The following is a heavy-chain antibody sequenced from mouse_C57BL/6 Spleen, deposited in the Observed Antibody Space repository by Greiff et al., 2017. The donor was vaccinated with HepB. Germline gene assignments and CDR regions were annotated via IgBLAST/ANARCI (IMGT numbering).Heavy chain of an antibody. CDR3: ARCMIDWYFDV. Sequence: EAKLVESGGDLVKPGGSLKLSCAASGFTFSSYGMSWVRQTPDKRLEWVATISSGGSYTYYPDSVKGRFTISRDNAKNTLYLQMSSLKSEDTAMYYCARCMIDWYFDVWGTGTTVTVSS. CDR1: GFTFSSYG. J-gene: IGHJ1*03. D-gene: IGHD2-3*01. V-gene: IGHV5-6*02. CDR2: ISSGGSYT.